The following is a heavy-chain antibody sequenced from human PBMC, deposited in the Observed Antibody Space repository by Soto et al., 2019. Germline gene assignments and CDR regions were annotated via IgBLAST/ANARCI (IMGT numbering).Heavy chain of an antibody. D-gene: IGHD3-10*02. V-gene: IGHV4-59*01. CDR2: IYYSGST. J-gene: IGHJ4*02. CDR1: GGSISSYY. CDR3: ARTRFGELSLDY. Sequence: HSETLSLTCTVSGGSISSYYWSWIRQPPGKGLEWIGYIYYSGSTNYNPSLKSRVTISVDTSKNQFSLKLSSVTAADTAVYYCARTRFGELSLDYWGQGTLVTVSS.